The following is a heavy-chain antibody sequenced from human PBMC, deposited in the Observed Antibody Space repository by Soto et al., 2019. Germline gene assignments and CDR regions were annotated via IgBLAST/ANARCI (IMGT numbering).Heavy chain of an antibody. CDR2: ISGSGGST. D-gene: IGHD5-12*01. J-gene: IGHJ4*02. CDR1: GFTFSSYA. V-gene: IGHV3-23*01. Sequence: GGSLRLSCAASGFTFSSYAMSWVRQASGKGLEWVSAISGSGGSTYYADSVKGRFTISRDNSKNTLYLQMNSLRAEDTAVYYCAKDIVATMGWLSYFDYWGQGTLVTVSS. CDR3: AKDIVATMGWLSYFDY.